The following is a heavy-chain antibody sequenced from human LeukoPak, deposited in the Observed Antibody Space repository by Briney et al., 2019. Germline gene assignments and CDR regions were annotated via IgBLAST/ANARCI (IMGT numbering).Heavy chain of an antibody. V-gene: IGHV1-18*01. J-gene: IGHJ4*02. CDR2: ISAYNGNT. CDR3: VVPYYDILTGYYNSDY. D-gene: IGHD3-9*01. Sequence: ASVKVSCKASGYTFTSYGICWVRQAPGQGLEWMGWISAYNGNTNYAQKLQGRVTMTTDTSTSTAYMELRSLRSDDTAVYYCVVPYYDILTGYYNSDYWGQGTLVTVSS. CDR1: GYTFTSYG.